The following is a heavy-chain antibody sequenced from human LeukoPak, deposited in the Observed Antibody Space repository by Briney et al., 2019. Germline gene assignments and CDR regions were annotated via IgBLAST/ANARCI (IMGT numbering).Heavy chain of an antibody. CDR1: GGSISSSSYY. V-gene: IGHV4-39*07. Sequence: PSETLSLTCTVSGGSISSSSYYWGWIRQPPGKGLEWIGSIYYSGSTYYNPSLKSRVTISVDTSKNQFSLKLSSVTAADTAVYYCARVQFSANELAGYDSSGYYFDYWGQGTLVTVSS. D-gene: IGHD3-22*01. J-gene: IGHJ4*02. CDR2: IYYSGST. CDR3: ARVQFSANELAGYDSSGYYFDY.